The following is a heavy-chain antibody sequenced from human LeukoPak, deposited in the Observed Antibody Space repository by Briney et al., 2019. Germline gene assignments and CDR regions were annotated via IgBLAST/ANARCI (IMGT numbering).Heavy chain of an antibody. V-gene: IGHV3-23*01. J-gene: IGHJ4*02. CDR2: ISGSGGST. D-gene: IGHD3-10*01. CDR1: GFTFSSYG. CDR3: AKAQYYYGSD. Sequence: GGTLRLSCAASGFTFSSYGMSWVRQAPGKGLEWVSAISGSGGSTYYADSVKGRFTISRDNSRNTLYLQMNSLRAEDTAVYYCAKAQYYYGSDWGQGTLVTVSS.